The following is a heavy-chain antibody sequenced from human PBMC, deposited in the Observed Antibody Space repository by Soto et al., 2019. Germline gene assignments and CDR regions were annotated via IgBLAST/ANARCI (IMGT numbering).Heavy chain of an antibody. CDR2: IIPIFGTA. V-gene: IGHV1-69*13. CDR3: AISRATVVSLGGMDV. D-gene: IGHD4-17*01. CDR1: GGTFSSYA. Sequence: SVKVSCKASGGTFSSYAISGVRQAPGQGLEWMGGIIPIFGTANYAQKFQGRVTITADESTSTAYMELSSLRSEDTAVYYCAISRATVVSLGGMDVWGQGTTVTVSS. J-gene: IGHJ6*02.